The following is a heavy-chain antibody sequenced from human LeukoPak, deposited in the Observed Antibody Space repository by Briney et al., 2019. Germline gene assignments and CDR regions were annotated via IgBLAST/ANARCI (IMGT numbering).Heavy chain of an antibody. CDR2: IRYDGSNK. Sequence: GGSLRLSCAASGFTFSSYAMHWVRQAPGKGLEWVAFIRYDGSNKYYADSVKGRFTISRDNAKNSLYLQMNSLRAEDTAVYYCARERKDDYYGSGSYYNGGPRDYWGQGTLVTVSS. CDR1: GFTFSSYA. J-gene: IGHJ4*02. V-gene: IGHV3-30*02. CDR3: ARERKDDYYGSGSYYNGGPRDY. D-gene: IGHD3-10*01.